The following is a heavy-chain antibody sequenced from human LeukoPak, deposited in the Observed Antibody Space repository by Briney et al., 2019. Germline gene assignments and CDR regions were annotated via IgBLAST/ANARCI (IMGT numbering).Heavy chain of an antibody. J-gene: IGHJ6*02. CDR2: ISGSGAGT. Sequence: GGSLRLSCAASGFTFSSYAMSWVRQAPGKGLEWVSGISGSGAGTCYADSVKGRFTISRDNAKNTLYLQMNSLRAEDTAVYYCAKDKGWGYSAYDCCGMDVWGQGITVTVSS. CDR3: AKDKGWGYSAYDCCGMDV. V-gene: IGHV3-23*01. D-gene: IGHD1-26*01. CDR1: GFTFSSYA.